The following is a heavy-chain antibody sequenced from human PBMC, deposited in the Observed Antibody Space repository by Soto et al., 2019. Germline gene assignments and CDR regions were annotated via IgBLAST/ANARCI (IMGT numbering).Heavy chain of an antibody. D-gene: IGHD3-10*01. Sequence: GASVKVSCKASGYTFTGYYMHWVRQAPGQGLEWMGWINPNSGGTNYAQKFQGWVTMTRDTSISTAYMELSRLRSDDTAVYYCARDLMVLLWFGEGREGYYYYGMDVWGQGTTVTVSS. V-gene: IGHV1-2*04. CDR1: GYTFTGYY. CDR2: INPNSGGT. J-gene: IGHJ6*02. CDR3: ARDLMVLLWFGEGREGYYYYGMDV.